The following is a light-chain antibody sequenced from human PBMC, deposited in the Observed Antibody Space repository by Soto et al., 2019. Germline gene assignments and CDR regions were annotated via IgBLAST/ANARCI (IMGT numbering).Light chain of an antibody. CDR3: ISYTGSSTSYV. Sequence: QSVLTQPASVSESPGQSITISCSGTKIDIGSHNYVAWFQQFPGKTPKILIYGVSNRPSGVSSRFSGSKSGNTASLTISGLQAEDEADYYCISYTGSSTSYVFGSGTKVTVL. CDR2: GVS. V-gene: IGLV2-14*01. CDR1: KIDIGSHNY. J-gene: IGLJ1*01.